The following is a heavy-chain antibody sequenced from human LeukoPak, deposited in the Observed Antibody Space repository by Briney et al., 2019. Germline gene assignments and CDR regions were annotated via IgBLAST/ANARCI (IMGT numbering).Heavy chain of an antibody. CDR1: GYTFTRYY. CDR3: AREQVVGTYYFDY. D-gene: IGHD6-6*01. V-gene: IGHV1-46*01. J-gene: IGHJ4*02. Sequence: ASVKVSCKASGYTFTRYYMHWVRQAPGQGLAWNEMNSPSGGSTSYAQKFKGRVTMTRGTSASTVYMELSSLRSDDTAVYYCAREQVVGTYYFDYWGQGTLVTVSS. CDR2: NSPSGGST.